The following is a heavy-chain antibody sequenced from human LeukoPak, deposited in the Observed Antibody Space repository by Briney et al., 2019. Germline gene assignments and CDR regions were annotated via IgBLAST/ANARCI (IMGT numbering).Heavy chain of an antibody. D-gene: IGHD3-22*01. J-gene: IGHJ4*02. CDR2: INPNSGGT. CDR3: ARQPSDYYDSSGYFDY. Sequence: GASVKVSCKASGYTFTGYYMHWVRQAPGQGLEWMGWINPNSGGTNYAQKFQGRVTMTRDTSISTAYMELSRLRSDDTAVYYCARQPSDYYDSSGYFDYWGQGTPVTVSS. CDR1: GYTFTGYY. V-gene: IGHV1-2*02.